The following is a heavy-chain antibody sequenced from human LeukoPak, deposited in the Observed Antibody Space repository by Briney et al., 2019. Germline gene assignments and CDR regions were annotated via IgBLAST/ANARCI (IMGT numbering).Heavy chain of an antibody. CDR1: GITCNSYA. CDR2: ISGSGGST. Sequence: PGGSLRLSCAASGITCNSYAMSWVRQAPGKGLEWVSAISGSGGSTYYADSVKGWFTISRDNSKNTLSLQMNSLRAEDTAVYYCAMIAAAAWEYYFDYWGQGTLVTVSS. V-gene: IGHV3-23*01. J-gene: IGHJ4*02. CDR3: AMIAAAAWEYYFDY. D-gene: IGHD6-13*01.